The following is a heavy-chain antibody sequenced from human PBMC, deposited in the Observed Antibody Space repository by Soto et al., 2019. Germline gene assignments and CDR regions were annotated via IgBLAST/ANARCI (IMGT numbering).Heavy chain of an antibody. J-gene: IGHJ4*02. D-gene: IGHD3-10*01. Sequence: VQLVESGGGLVKPGGSLRLSCAASGFTFSDSYMSWIRQAPGKGLEWVSYISRSGSVIYYADSVKGRFTISRDDATNSLYLHMNSLRAEDTAVYYCASDSHAVDLGYWGQGTLVTVSS. V-gene: IGHV3-11*01. CDR1: GFTFSDSY. CDR3: ASDSHAVDLGY. CDR2: ISRSGSVI.